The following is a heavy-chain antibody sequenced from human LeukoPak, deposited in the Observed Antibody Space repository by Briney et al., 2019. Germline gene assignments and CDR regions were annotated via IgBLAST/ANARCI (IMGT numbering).Heavy chain of an antibody. Sequence: GGSLRLSCAASGFTVSSNYMSWVRQAPGKGLEWVSVIYSGGSTYYADSVKGRFTISRDSSKNTLYLQMNSLRAEDTAVSYCAREYDSSGYSGPMDYWGQGTLVTVSS. J-gene: IGHJ4*02. CDR1: GFTVSSNY. CDR2: IYSGGST. V-gene: IGHV3-66*01. D-gene: IGHD3-22*01. CDR3: AREYDSSGYSGPMDY.